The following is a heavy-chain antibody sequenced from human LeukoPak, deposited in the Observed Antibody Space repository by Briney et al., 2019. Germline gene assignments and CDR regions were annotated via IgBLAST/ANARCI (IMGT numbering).Heavy chain of an antibody. V-gene: IGHV4-59*01. CDR3: ARVRYYDILTGYSGAFDI. Sequence: SETLSLTCTVSGGSISSYYWSWIRQPPGKGLEWIGYIYYSGSTNYNPSLKSLVTISVDTSKNQFSLKLSSVTAADTAVYYCARVRYYDILTGYSGAFDIWGQGTMVTVSS. CDR1: GGSISSYY. J-gene: IGHJ3*02. CDR2: IYYSGST. D-gene: IGHD3-9*01.